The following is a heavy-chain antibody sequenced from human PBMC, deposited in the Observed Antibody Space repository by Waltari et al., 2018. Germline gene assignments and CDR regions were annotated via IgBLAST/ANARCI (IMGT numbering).Heavy chain of an antibody. D-gene: IGHD3-3*01. J-gene: IGHJ4*02. Sequence: EVQLLESGGGLVQPGGSLRLSCAASGFKYKNYGMNWVRRTPGKGREWVSAISGSGDTTDYADAVKGRFTISRDNSKNRLYLQMSSLRAEDTAVYYCVSDDEEEWPFDLDYWGQGTLVTVSS. V-gene: IGHV3-23*01. CDR1: GFKYKNYG. CDR3: VSDDEEEWPFDLDY. CDR2: ISGSGDTT.